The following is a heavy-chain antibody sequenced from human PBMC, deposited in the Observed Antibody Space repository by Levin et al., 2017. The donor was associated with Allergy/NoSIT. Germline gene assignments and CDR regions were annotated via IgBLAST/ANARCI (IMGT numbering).Heavy chain of an antibody. D-gene: IGHD6-6*01. Sequence: GESLKISCAASGFTFSSYSMNWVRQAPGRGLEWVSYISSSSSTIYYADSVKGRFTISRDNAKKSLYLQMNSLRAEDTAVYYCARDYSSSSGRCLDYWGQGTLITVSS. J-gene: IGHJ4*02. CDR3: ARDYSSSSGRCLDY. CDR1: GFTFSSYS. CDR2: ISSSSSTI. V-gene: IGHV3-48*01.